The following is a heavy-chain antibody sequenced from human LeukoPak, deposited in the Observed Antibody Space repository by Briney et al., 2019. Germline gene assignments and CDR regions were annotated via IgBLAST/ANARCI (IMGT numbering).Heavy chain of an antibody. CDR2: IGGSGGST. Sequence: GGSLRLSCAASGFTFSSYAMSWVRQAPGKGLEWVSSIGGSGGSTYYADSVKGRFTISRDNSKNTLYLQMNSLRAEDTAVYYCAKVETAAAATLRRFDYWGQGTLVTVSS. CDR3: AKVETAAAATLRRFDY. J-gene: IGHJ4*02. D-gene: IGHD6-13*01. CDR1: GFTFSSYA. V-gene: IGHV3-23*01.